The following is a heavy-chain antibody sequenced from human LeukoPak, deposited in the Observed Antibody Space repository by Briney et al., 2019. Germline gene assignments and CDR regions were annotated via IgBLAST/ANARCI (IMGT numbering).Heavy chain of an antibody. Sequence: GESLKISCKGSGYSFTSYWIGWVRQMPGKGLEWMGIIYPGDSDTRYSPSFQGQVTISADKSISTAYLQWSSLKASDTAMYYCARRAPGDYGDYGGFDYWGQGTLVTVSS. CDR3: ARRAPGDYGDYGGFDY. CDR2: IYPGDSDT. V-gene: IGHV5-51*01. J-gene: IGHJ4*02. CDR1: GYSFTSYW. D-gene: IGHD4-17*01.